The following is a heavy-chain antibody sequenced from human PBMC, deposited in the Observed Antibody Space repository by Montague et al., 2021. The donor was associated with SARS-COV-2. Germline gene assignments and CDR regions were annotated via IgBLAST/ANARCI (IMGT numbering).Heavy chain of an antibody. D-gene: IGHD3-3*01. CDR3: ARETNWSNGSSFDY. CDR2: ISSSSSYI. CDR1: GFTFSSYS. J-gene: IGHJ4*02. V-gene: IGHV3-21*01. Sequence: SLRLSCAASGFTFSSYSMNWVRQAPGKGLEWVSSISSSSSYIYYADSVKGRFTISRDNAKNSLYLQMNSLRAEDTAVYYCARETNWSNGSSFDYWGQGTLVTVSS.